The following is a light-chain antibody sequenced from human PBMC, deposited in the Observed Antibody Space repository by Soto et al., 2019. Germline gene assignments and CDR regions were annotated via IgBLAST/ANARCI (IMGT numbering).Light chain of an antibody. CDR3: QQSYDLPRT. CDR1: QSVSVY. V-gene: IGKV1-39*01. CDR2: AAS. J-gene: IGKJ2*01. Sequence: DIQMTQSPSSLSASVGDRITISCRANQSVSVYLNWYQQKPGTAPKPLIYAASSLQGGVPSRFSGSGSSTDFTLTISSLQPEDFATYYCQQSYDLPRTFGQGTKLEIK.